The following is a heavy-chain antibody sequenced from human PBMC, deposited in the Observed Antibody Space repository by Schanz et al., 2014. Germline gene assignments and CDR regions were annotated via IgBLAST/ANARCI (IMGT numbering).Heavy chain of an antibody. Sequence: QVQLVESGGGVVQPGRSLRLSCAASGFMFSSYGMHWVRQAPGKGLEWVGVISYDGSKKSYADSVKGRFTISGDSSKYTVYLQMNSLRPEDTAVYYCAKYRGYYRVSGSYRELEYWGQGTLVTVSS. D-gene: IGHD3-10*01. J-gene: IGHJ4*02. CDR3: AKYRGYYRVSGSYRELEY. CDR2: ISYDGSKK. CDR1: GFMFSSYG. V-gene: IGHV3-30*18.